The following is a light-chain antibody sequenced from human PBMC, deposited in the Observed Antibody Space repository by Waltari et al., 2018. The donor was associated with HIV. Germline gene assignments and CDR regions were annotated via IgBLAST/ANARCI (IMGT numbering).Light chain of an antibody. CDR3: AAWDDSLSGLV. CDR2: RNN. V-gene: IGLV1-47*01. Sequence: QSVLTQPPSASGTPGQRVTISCSGSSSNIGSNYGYWYQQLPGTAPKLLIYRNNRRPAGGPDRLSGSKSGTSASLAISGLRSEDEADYYCAAWDDSLSGLVFGGGTKVTVL. CDR1: SSNIGSNY. J-gene: IGLJ3*02.